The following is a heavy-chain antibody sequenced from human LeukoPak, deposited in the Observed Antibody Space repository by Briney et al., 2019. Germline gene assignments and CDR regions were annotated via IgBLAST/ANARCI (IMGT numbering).Heavy chain of an antibody. Sequence: ASVKVSCKVSGYTFTSYDINWVRQATGQGLEWMGWMNPNSGNTGYAQKFQGRVTMTRNTSISTAYMELSSLRSEDTAVYYCARGLYSSGWYRGGYYFDYWGQGTLVTVSS. V-gene: IGHV1-8*01. CDR2: MNPNSGNT. CDR1: GYTFTSYD. D-gene: IGHD6-19*01. CDR3: ARGLYSSGWYRGGYYFDY. J-gene: IGHJ4*02.